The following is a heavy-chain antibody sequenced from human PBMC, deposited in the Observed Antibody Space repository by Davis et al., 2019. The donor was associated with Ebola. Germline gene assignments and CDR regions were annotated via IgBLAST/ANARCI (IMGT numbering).Heavy chain of an antibody. CDR3: ARGRGAAGTFYWFDP. CDR1: GGSFSGYY. Sequence: PSETLSLTCAVYGGSFSGYYWSWIRQPAGKGLEWIGRIYTSGSTNYNPSLKSRVTMSVDTSKNQFSLKLSSVTAADTAVYYCARGRGAAGTFYWFDPWGQGTLVTVSS. D-gene: IGHD6-13*01. CDR2: IYTSGST. V-gene: IGHV4-59*10. J-gene: IGHJ5*02.